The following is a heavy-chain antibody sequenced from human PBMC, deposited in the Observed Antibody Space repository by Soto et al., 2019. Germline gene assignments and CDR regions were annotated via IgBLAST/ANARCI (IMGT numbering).Heavy chain of an antibody. D-gene: IGHD2-2*01. CDR1: GFTFSSFW. CDR2: INSDGSNT. V-gene: IGHV3-74*03. J-gene: IGHJ4*02. Sequence: EVQLVESGGGLVQPGGSLRLSCAASGFTFSSFWMHWVRQAPGEGLVWVSRINSDGSNTKYADSVKGRFTISRDNAKNTLYLQMNSLRAEDTAVYYCARGVVPSAIYYWGQGTLVTVSS. CDR3: ARGVVPSAIYY.